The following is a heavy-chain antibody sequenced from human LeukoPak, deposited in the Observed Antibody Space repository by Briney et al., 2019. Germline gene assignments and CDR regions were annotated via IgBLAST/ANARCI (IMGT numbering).Heavy chain of an antibody. CDR1: GGSISSGGYS. Sequence: SETLSLTCAVSGGSISSGGYSWRWIRQPPGKGLEWIGYIYYSGSTYYNPSLKSRVTISVDTSKNQFSLKLSSVTAADTAVYYCARAARPPLYYDFWSGYYTGISAFDIWGQGTMVTVSS. J-gene: IGHJ3*02. D-gene: IGHD3-3*01. CDR2: IYYSGST. V-gene: IGHV4-30-4*07. CDR3: ARAARPPLYYDFWSGYYTGISAFDI.